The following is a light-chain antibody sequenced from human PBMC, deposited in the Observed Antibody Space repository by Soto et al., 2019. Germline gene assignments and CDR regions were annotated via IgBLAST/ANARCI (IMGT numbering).Light chain of an antibody. CDR1: SGHSSNI. V-gene: IGLV4-60*03. CDR2: LERSGNY. Sequence: QLVLTQSSSASASLGSSVKLTCTLSSGHSSNIIAWHQQQPGKAPRYLMKLERSGNYIKGSGVPDRFSGSSSGVDRYLTISNPQSEDEADYYCETWDSNTRVFGGGTKLTVL. CDR3: ETWDSNTRV. J-gene: IGLJ2*01.